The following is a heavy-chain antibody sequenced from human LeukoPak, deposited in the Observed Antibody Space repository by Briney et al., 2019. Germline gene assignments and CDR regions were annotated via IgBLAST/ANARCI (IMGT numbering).Heavy chain of an antibody. Sequence: GGSLRLSCAASGFTFSSYEMNWVRQAPGKGPVWVSRIKTDGSITDYADSVKGRFTISRDNAKNTVYLQMNSLRAEDTAVYYCARDSGYSSGWYMDYWGQGTLVTVSS. CDR2: IKTDGSIT. D-gene: IGHD6-19*01. J-gene: IGHJ4*02. V-gene: IGHV3-74*01. CDR1: GFTFSSYE. CDR3: ARDSGYSSGWYMDY.